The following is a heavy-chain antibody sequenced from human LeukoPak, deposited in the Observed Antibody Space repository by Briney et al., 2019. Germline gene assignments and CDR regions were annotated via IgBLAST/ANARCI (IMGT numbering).Heavy chain of an antibody. V-gene: IGHV3-30*18. D-gene: IGHD3-22*01. CDR2: ISYEGRNE. CDR1: GFTFRSFG. J-gene: IGHJ4*02. CDR3: GKDKVGGYAGYYLVDY. Sequence: GGSLRLSCASSGFTFRSFGMHWVRHLPGKGLEWLAVISYEGRNEYYADSVKGRFTISRDNSKNTVYLQMNSLRAEDTAVYFCGKDKVGGYAGYYLVDYWAREPWSPSP.